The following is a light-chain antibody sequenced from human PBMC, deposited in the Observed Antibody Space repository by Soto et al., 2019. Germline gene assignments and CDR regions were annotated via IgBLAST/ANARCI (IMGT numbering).Light chain of an antibody. V-gene: IGLV2-23*02. CDR2: EVS. CDR3: CSYAGSSTWV. CDR1: SSDVGSYNL. J-gene: IGLJ3*02. Sequence: QSVLTQPASVSGSPGQSITISCTGTSSDVGSYNLVSWYQQHPDKAPKLIIYEVSKWPSGVSSRFSASKSGNTASLTISGLQSEDEADYYCCSYAGSSTWVFVGGTKLTVL.